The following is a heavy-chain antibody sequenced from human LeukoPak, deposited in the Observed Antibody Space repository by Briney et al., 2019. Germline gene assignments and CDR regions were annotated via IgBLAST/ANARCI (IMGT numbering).Heavy chain of an antibody. D-gene: IGHD6-13*01. V-gene: IGHV1-18*01. CDR1: GYTFSTYG. CDR3: AREKTRLAAGDAFDI. CDR2: ISTYNGNT. Sequence: GASVKVSCKPSGYTFSTYGISWVRQAPGQGLEWMGWISTYNGNTYYALKLQGRVTMTTDTSTSTAYMELRSRRSDDTAVYYCAREKTRLAAGDAFDIWGQGTMVTVSS. J-gene: IGHJ3*02.